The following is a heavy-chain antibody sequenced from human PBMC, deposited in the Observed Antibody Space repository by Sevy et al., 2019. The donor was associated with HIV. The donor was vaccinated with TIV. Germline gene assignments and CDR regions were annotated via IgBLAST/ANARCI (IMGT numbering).Heavy chain of an antibody. D-gene: IGHD2-2*01. CDR1: GGSFSGYY. CDR3: ARHCSGTSCSHAFDI. Sequence: SETLSLTCAVYGGSFSGYYWSWIRQPPGKGLEWIGEINHSGSTNYNPSLKSRVTISVDTSKNQFSLKLSSVTAADTAVYYCARHCSGTSCSHAFDIWGQGTMVTVSS. V-gene: IGHV4-34*01. CDR2: INHSGST. J-gene: IGHJ3*02.